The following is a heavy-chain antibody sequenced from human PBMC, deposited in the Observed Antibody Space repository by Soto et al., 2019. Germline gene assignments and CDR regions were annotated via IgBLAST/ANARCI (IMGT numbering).Heavy chain of an antibody. CDR2: IYYSGST. CDR3: ARRAYCSSTSCRGYYYYYMDV. CDR1: GGSISSYY. D-gene: IGHD2-2*01. J-gene: IGHJ6*03. Sequence: SETLSLTCTVSGGSISSYYWSWIRQPPGKGLEWIGYIYYSGSTNYNPSLKSRVTTSVDTSKNQFSLKLSSVTAADTAVYYCARRAYCSSTSCRGYYYYYMDVWGKGTTVTVSS. V-gene: IGHV4-59*08.